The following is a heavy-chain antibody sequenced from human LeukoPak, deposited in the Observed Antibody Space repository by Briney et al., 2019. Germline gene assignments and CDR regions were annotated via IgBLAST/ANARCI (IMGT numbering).Heavy chain of an antibody. CDR3: AREGGYCSGGSCPFDY. J-gene: IGHJ4*02. Sequence: PSETLSLTCTVSGYSISSGYYWGWIRQPPGKGLKWIGSIYHSGSTYYNPSLKSRVTISVDTSKNQFSLKLSSVTAADTAVYYCAREGGYCSGGSCPFDYWGQGTLVTVSS. V-gene: IGHV4-38-2*02. CDR2: IYHSGST. CDR1: GYSISSGYY. D-gene: IGHD2-15*01.